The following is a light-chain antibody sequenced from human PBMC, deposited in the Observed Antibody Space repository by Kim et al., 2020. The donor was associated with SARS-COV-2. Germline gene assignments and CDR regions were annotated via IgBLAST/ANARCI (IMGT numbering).Light chain of an antibody. J-gene: IGLJ3*02. CDR2: LNSDGSH. V-gene: IGLV4-69*01. CDR1: SGHSSYA. Sequence: VKLTCTLSSGHSSYAIAWHQQQPEKGPRYLMKLNSDGSHSKGDGIPDRFSGSSSGAERYLTISSLQSEDEVDYYCQTWGTGIDWVFGGGTQLTVL. CDR3: QTWGTGIDWV.